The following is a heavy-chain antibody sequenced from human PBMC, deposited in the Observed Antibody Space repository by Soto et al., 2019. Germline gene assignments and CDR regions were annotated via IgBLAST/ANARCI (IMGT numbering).Heavy chain of an antibody. D-gene: IGHD3-9*01. CDR1: GFSFSDYA. J-gene: IGHJ4*02. V-gene: IGHV3-30-3*01. Sequence: LRLSCAASGFSFSDYAMHWVRQAPGRGPERLALISFNGINTYYADSVRGRFTISRDNSKNTLFLQMNTLRAEDTAVYYCARDVSGFEYFDFWGQGTLVTVSS. CDR3: ARDVSGFEYFDF. CDR2: ISFNGINT.